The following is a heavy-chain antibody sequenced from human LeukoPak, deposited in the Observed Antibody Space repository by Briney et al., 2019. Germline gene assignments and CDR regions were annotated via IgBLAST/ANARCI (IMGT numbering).Heavy chain of an antibody. CDR3: AKDRQTGYSSSWPMH. J-gene: IGHJ4*02. D-gene: IGHD6-13*01. CDR1: GFTFSSYG. V-gene: IGHV3-30*02. CDR2: IRYDGSNK. Sequence: GGSLRLSCAASGFTFSSYGMHWVRQAPGKGLEWVAFIRYDGSNKYYADSVKGRFTISRDNSKNTLYLQMNSLRAEDTAVYYCAKDRQTGYSSSWPMHWGQGTLVTVSS.